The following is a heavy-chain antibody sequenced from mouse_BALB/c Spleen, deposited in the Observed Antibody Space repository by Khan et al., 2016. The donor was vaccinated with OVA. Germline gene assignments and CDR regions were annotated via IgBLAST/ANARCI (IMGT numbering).Heavy chain of an antibody. J-gene: IGHJ2*01. Sequence: VQLQQSGPELVKPGASVKISCKASGYSFTGYFMNWVKQSHGQSLEWIGRINPHIGETFYNQKFTDKATLTVDESSNTAHMELRSLASEDSAVYYCARIYRSDFDYWGQGTTLTVSS. V-gene: IGHV1-20*02. CDR2: INPHIGET. CDR3: ARIYRSDFDY. CDR1: GYSFTGYF. D-gene: IGHD1-1*01.